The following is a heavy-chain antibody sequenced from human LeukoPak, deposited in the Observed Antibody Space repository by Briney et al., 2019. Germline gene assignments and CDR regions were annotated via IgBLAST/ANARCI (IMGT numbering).Heavy chain of an antibody. Sequence: GASVKVSCKASGGTFSSYAISWVRQAPGQGLEWMGWISAYNGNTNYAQKLQGRVTMTTDTSTSTAYMELRSLRSDDTAVYYCAKHRITGTTGDGGFDYWGQGTLVTVSS. J-gene: IGHJ4*02. CDR2: ISAYNGNT. CDR1: GGTFSSYA. D-gene: IGHD1-7*01. V-gene: IGHV1-18*01. CDR3: AKHRITGTTGDGGFDY.